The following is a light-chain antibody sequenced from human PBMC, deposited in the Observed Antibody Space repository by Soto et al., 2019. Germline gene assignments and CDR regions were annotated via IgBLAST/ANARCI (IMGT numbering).Light chain of an antibody. Sequence: QSVLTQPASVSGSPGQSITISCTGTSSDVGAYNYVSWYQQHPGKAPKLMIFEVSDRPSGVSNRFSGSKSGNTASLTISGLQAEDEAYYYCSYSTSSNTLVFGGGTKVTVL. CDR1: SSDVGAYNY. CDR2: EVS. V-gene: IGLV2-14*01. CDR3: SYSTSSNTLV. J-gene: IGLJ2*01.